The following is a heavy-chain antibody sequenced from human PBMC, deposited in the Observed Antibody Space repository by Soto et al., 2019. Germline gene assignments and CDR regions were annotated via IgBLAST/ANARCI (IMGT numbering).Heavy chain of an antibody. V-gene: IGHV3-23*01. CDR3: IKEARGHSYASL. D-gene: IGHD3-16*01. Sequence: EVQLLESGGGLVQPGGSLRLSCAASGFLSSNYAMGWVRQAPGTGLEWVSAISDSGVNTYYADSVKGRFTISRDNSKNALYLERKSLRAGDTAVYYCIKEARGHSYASLWGQGTPVTVSS. CDR2: ISDSGVNT. J-gene: IGHJ4*02. CDR1: GFLSSNYA.